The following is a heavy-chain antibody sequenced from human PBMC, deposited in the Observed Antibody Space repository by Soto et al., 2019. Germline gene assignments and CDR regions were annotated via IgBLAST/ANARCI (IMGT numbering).Heavy chain of an antibody. CDR3: ARVPSRYSGYDWEDFDY. J-gene: IGHJ4*02. CDR2: IIPIFGTA. Sequence: SVKVSRKACGGTGKSFSISVVRQAPGQGLEWMGGIIPIFGTANYAQKFQGRVTITADESTSTAYMELSSLRSEDTAVYYCARVPSRYSGYDWEDFDYWGQGTLVTVS. D-gene: IGHD5-12*01. CDR1: GGTGKSFS. V-gene: IGHV1-69*13.